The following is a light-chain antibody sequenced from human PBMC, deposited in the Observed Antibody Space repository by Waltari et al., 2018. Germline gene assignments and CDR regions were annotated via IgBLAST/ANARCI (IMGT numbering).Light chain of an antibody. V-gene: IGLV2-23*02. J-gene: IGLJ1*01. CDR3: CSCAGGYTGV. CDR2: EVS. CDR1: SSDVGSYNL. Sequence: QSALTQPASVSGSPGQSITISCTGTSSDVGSYNLVSWYQQYPGKVPKLLIYEVSKRPSGVSTRFSDSKSGNSASLTISGLQAEDEADYYCCSCAGGYTGVFGTRTKVTVL.